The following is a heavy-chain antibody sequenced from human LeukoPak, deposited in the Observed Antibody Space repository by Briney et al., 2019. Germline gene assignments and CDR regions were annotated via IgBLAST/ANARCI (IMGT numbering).Heavy chain of an antibody. D-gene: IGHD3-16*01. J-gene: IGHJ3*02. V-gene: IGHV3-7*05. Sequence: GGSLRLSCAASGFTFSNYWMTWVRQAPGIGLEWVTNIKQDGSEKYYVDSVRGRFTISRDNAKSSLYLQINSLRAEDTAVYYCARDLGGGLWPNAFDIWGQGTMVTVSS. CDR3: ARDLGGGLWPNAFDI. CDR1: GFTFSNYW. CDR2: IKQDGSEK.